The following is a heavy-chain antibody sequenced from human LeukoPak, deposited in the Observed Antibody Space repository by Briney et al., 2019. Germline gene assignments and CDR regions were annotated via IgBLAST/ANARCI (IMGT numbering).Heavy chain of an antibody. V-gene: IGHV3-53*01. CDR1: GFTVSNNS. Sequence: GGSLRLSCAASGFTVSNNSLNWVRQAPGKGLAWVSILYSGGNTYYADFVKGRFTISRDSSKNTLFLQMNSLRAEDTAMFYCARGGLHGFDLWGQGTMVTVSS. D-gene: IGHD1-26*01. CDR3: ARGGLHGFDL. CDR2: LYSGGNT. J-gene: IGHJ3*01.